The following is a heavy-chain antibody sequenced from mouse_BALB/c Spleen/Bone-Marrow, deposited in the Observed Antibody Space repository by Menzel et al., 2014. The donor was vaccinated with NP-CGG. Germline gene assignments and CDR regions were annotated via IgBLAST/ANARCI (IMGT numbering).Heavy chain of an antibody. CDR2: INSNGGST. V-gene: IGHV5-6-3*01. J-gene: IGHJ1*01. Sequence: EVKLQESGGGLVQPGGSLKISCAASGFTFSSYGMSWVRQTPDKRLDLVATINSNGGSTYYPDSVKGQFTISRDNAKNTLFLQMSSLKSEDTAMYYCARVYGWFFDVWGAGTTVTVSS. CDR1: GFTFSSYG. D-gene: IGHD1-1*01. CDR3: ARVYGWFFDV.